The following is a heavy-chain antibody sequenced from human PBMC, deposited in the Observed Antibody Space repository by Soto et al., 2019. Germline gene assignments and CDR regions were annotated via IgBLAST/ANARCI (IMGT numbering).Heavy chain of an antibody. CDR3: ARDPDVVIIKPNYYYGMDV. Sequence: SGKVSCKASVGTFSSYAISWVRQAPGQGLEWMGGIIPIFGTANYAQKFQGRVTITADESTSTAYMELSSLRSEDTAVYYCARDPDVVIIKPNYYYGMDVWGQGTTVTVSS. V-gene: IGHV1-69*13. D-gene: IGHD3-3*01. J-gene: IGHJ6*02. CDR2: IIPIFGTA. CDR1: VGTFSSYA.